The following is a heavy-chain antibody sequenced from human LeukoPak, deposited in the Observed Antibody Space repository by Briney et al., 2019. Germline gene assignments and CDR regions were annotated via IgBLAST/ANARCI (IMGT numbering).Heavy chain of an antibody. V-gene: IGHV1-8*03. D-gene: IGHD5-18*01. Sequence: GASVKVSCKASGYTFTSYDINWVRQATGQGLEWMGWMNPNSGYTGCAQKFQGRVTITRNTSISTAYMELRSLRSDDTAVYYCARSGDTAMVTEDYWGQGTLVTVSS. CDR1: GYTFTSYD. J-gene: IGHJ4*02. CDR2: MNPNSGYT. CDR3: ARSGDTAMVTEDY.